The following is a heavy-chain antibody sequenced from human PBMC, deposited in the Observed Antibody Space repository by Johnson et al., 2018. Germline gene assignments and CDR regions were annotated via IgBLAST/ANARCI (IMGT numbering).Heavy chain of an antibody. V-gene: IGHV4-34*01. J-gene: IGHJ6*02. D-gene: IGHD3-10*01. CDR1: GGSFNDYY. CDR2: INHRGSI. CDR3: ARETGHSINYYYGMDV. Sequence: QVQLQQWGAGLLKPSETXSLTCGVYGGSFNDYYWTWIRQPPGKGLEWIGEINHRGSINYSPSRKSRVTLSVDRCKNPSSLKLTSVTAADTATYYCARETGHSINYYYGMDVWGQGTTVIVSS.